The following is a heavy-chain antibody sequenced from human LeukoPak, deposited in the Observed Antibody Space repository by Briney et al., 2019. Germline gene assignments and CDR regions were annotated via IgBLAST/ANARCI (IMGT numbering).Heavy chain of an antibody. J-gene: IGHJ6*02. CDR2: IYYSGNT. CDR3: ARSYSSSGDYYYGMDL. D-gene: IGHD6-6*01. CDR1: GGSLSTYY. V-gene: IGHV4-59*01. Sequence: SETLSLTCTVSGGSLSTYYWSWVRQPPGKGLEWIGYIYYSGNTIYNSSLTSGVTISVEKSKNPSSLMLVSVTAADTAVYSCARSYSSSGDYYYGMDLWGQGTTVTVSS.